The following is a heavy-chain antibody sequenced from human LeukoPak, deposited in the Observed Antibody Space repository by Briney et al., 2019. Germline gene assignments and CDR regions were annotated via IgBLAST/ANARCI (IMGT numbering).Heavy chain of an antibody. CDR2: IHHSGSA. V-gene: IGHV4-39*07. CDR3: ARAGIAARLHWFDP. D-gene: IGHD6-6*01. J-gene: IGHJ5*02. CDR1: GGSMKSESYY. Sequence: PSETLSLTCTVSGGSMKSESYYWGWIRQPPGKGLEWIGSIHHSGSATYNPSLKSRVTISVDTSKNQFSLKLSSVTAADTAVYYCARAGIAARLHWFDPWGQGTLVTVSS.